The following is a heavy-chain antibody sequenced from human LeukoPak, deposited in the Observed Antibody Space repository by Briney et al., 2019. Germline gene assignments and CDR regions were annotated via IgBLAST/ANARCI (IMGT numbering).Heavy chain of an antibody. Sequence: ASETLSLTCAVYGGSFSGYYWSWIRQPPGKGLEWIGEINHSGSTNYNPSLKSRVTISVDTSKNQFSLKLSSVTAADTAVYYCARSPRDYYYMDVWGKGTTVTVSS. J-gene: IGHJ6*03. CDR3: ARSPRDYYYMDV. V-gene: IGHV4-34*01. CDR2: INHSGST. CDR1: GGSFSGYY.